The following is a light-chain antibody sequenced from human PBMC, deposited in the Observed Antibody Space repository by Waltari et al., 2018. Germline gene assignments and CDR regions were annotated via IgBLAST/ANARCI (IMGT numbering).Light chain of an antibody. CDR2: EVS. CDR3: SSYTSSSIV. CDR1: SSDVGGYNY. J-gene: IGLJ2*01. Sequence: QSALTQPASVSGSPGQSITISCPGTSSDVGGYNYVSWYQQHPGKAPKLMIYEVSNRPSGVSNRFSGSKSGNTASLTISGRQAEDEADYYCSSYTSSSIVFGGGTKLTVL. V-gene: IGLV2-14*01.